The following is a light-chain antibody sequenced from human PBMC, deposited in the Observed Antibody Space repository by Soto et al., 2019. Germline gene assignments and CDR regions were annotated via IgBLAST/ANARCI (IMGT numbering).Light chain of an antibody. J-gene: IGKJ4*01. CDR2: DAS. CDR1: QSVSSY. V-gene: IGKV3-11*01. CDR3: QQRSNWPPRGT. Sequence: EIVLTQSPATLSLSPGERATLSCRASQSVSSYLAWYQQKPGQAPRLLIYDASNRATGSPARFSGSGSGTDFTLTISSLEPEDFAVYYCQQRSNWPPRGTFGGGTKVEIK.